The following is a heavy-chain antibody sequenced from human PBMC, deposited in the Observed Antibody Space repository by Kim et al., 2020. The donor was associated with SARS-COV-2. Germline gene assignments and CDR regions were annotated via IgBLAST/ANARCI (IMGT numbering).Heavy chain of an antibody. Sequence: GGSLRLSCAASGFTFSSYAMHWVRQAPGKGLEWVAVISYDGSNKYYADSVKGRFTISRDNSKNTLYLQMNSLRAEDTAVYYCARDEGGYGFDYGDYRNAFDIWGQGTMVTVSS. D-gene: IGHD4-17*01. CDR2: ISYDGSNK. CDR1: GFTFSSYA. CDR3: ARDEGGYGFDYGDYRNAFDI. J-gene: IGHJ3*02. V-gene: IGHV3-30*04.